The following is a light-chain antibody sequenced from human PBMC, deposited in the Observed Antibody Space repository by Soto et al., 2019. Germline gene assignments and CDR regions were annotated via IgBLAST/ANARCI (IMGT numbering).Light chain of an antibody. CDR2: DAS. CDR1: QSVSSY. J-gene: IGKJ2*01. Sequence: EIVLTQSPATLSLSPGERATLSCRASQSVSSYLAWYQQKPGQAPRLLIYDASNRATGIPARFSGSGSGTDVTLTISSLEPEDFSVYYCQQRSNWPPYTFGPGTKLEIK. V-gene: IGKV3-11*01. CDR3: QQRSNWPPYT.